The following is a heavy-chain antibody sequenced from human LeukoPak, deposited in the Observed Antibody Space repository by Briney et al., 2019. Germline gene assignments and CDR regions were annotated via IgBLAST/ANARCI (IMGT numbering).Heavy chain of an antibody. CDR1: GYIFTSYS. D-gene: IGHD6-13*01. V-gene: IGHV1-18*01. J-gene: IGHJ3*02. Sequence: GASVKVSCKASGYIFTSYSISWVRQAPGQGLEWMGWISAYNGDTNYVQKFRGRVTMTTDTSTSTAYMELKSLRSDDTAVYYCAREEGAPITAANIWGLGTKVTVSS. CDR2: ISAYNGDT. CDR3: AREEGAPITAANI.